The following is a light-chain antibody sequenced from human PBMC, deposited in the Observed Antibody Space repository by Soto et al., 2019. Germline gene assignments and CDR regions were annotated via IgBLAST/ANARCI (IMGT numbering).Light chain of an antibody. CDR1: QNVGHN. CDR2: TAS. V-gene: IGKV3-11*01. Sequence: EMVLTQSPATLSLSPGESATLSCRASQNVGHNFAWYQQKSGQPPMLLIHTASSRAPGIPARFSGSGSRTDFPLTLSSLEPEDIGVDYCQERSRGPRAAFGGGTKVE. J-gene: IGKJ4*01. CDR3: QERSRGPRAA.